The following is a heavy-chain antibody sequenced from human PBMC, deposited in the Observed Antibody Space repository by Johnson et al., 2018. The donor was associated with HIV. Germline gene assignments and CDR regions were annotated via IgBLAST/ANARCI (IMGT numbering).Heavy chain of an antibody. CDR3: ARSTVTTFIVFDI. CDR1: GLTFSNYG. V-gene: IGHV3-30*02. CDR2: IRYDGSNK. D-gene: IGHD4-17*01. J-gene: IGHJ3*02. Sequence: QVQLMESGGGVVQPGGSLRLSCAASGLTFSNYGFHWVRQAPGKGLDWVAFIRYDGSNKYYAESVKGRFTISRDNSKNTLYLQMNSLRAEDTAVYYCARSTVTTFIVFDIWCQGTMVTVSS.